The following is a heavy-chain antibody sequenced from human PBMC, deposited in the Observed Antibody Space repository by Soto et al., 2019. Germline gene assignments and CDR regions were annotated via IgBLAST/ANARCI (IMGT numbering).Heavy chain of an antibody. CDR1: GFTFSSCA. V-gene: IGHV3-23*01. J-gene: IGHJ4*02. D-gene: IGHD7-27*01. CDR2: ISGSGGST. CDR3: AKGLTGDQAFDY. Sequence: GGSLRLSCAASGFTFSSCAMSWVRQAPGKGLEWVSAISGSGGSTYYADSVKGRFTISRDNSKNTLYLQMNSLRAEDTAVYYCAKGLTGDQAFDYWGQGTLVTVSS.